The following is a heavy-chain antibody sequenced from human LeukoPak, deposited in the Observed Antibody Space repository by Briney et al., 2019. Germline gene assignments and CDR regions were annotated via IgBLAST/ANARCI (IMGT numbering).Heavy chain of an antibody. D-gene: IGHD1-26*01. J-gene: IGHJ3*02. Sequence: GRSPRPSSAASGVTFDDYAMHWGRQTPGKGLLWVSRIDSYGSSTSFADSVKGRFTISRDNAKNTLYLQMNSLRAEDTAVYYCASSTYSGSHWDAFDIWGQGTMVTVSS. CDR1: GVTFDDYA. CDR3: ASSTYSGSHWDAFDI. V-gene: IGHV3-74*01. CDR2: IDSYGSST.